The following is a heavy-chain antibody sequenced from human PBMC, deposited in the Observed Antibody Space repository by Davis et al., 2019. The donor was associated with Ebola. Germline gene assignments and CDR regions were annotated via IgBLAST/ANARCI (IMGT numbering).Heavy chain of an antibody. J-gene: IGHJ6*02. CDR2: FDPEDGET. V-gene: IGHV1-24*01. D-gene: IGHD1-26*01. CDR1: GYTLTELS. Sequence: ASVKVSCKVSGYTLTELSMHWVRQAPGKGLEWMGGFDPEDGETIYAQKFQGRVTMTEDTSTETAYMELSSLRSEDTAVYYCAREEGSYHDYYYYGMDVWGQGTTVTVSS. CDR3: AREEGSYHDYYYYGMDV.